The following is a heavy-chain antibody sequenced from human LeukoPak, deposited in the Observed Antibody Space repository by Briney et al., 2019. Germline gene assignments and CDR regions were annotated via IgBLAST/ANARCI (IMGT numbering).Heavy chain of an antibody. CDR2: INSDGSST. Sequence: PGGSLRLSCAASGFTFSSYWMHWVRQAPGKGLVWVSRINSDGSSTNYADAVKGRFTISRDNAKNTLYLQMNSLRAEDTAVYYCARAPPRGYSGYGIDYWGQGTLVTVSS. D-gene: IGHD5-12*01. J-gene: IGHJ4*02. V-gene: IGHV3-74*01. CDR3: ARAPPRGYSGYGIDY. CDR1: GFTFSSYW.